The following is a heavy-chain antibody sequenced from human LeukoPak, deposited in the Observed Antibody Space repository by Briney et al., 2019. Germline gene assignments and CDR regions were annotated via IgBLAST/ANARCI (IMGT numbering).Heavy chain of an antibody. D-gene: IGHD6-19*01. Sequence: SETLSLTCTVSGVSISSYYWSWIRQPPGKGLEWIGYIYYSGSTYYNPSLKSRVTISVDTSKNQFSLKLSSVTAADTAVYYCARAGIAVAGPGAFDPWGQGTRVTVSS. V-gene: IGHV4-59*12. J-gene: IGHJ5*02. CDR1: GVSISSYY. CDR2: IYYSGST. CDR3: ARAGIAVAGPGAFDP.